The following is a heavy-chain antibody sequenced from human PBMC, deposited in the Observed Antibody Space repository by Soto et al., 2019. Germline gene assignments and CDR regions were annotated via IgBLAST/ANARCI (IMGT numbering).Heavy chain of an antibody. CDR1: GFTFSSYS. CDR3: AGPLCFRLVVGLDY. J-gene: IGHJ4*02. CDR2: ISSSSSYI. D-gene: IGHD3-9*01. V-gene: IGHV3-21*01. Sequence: GGSLRLSCAASGFTFSSYSMNWVRQAPGKGLEWVSSISSSSSYIYYADSVKGRFTISRDNAKNSPYLQMNSLRAEDTAVYYCAGPLCFRLVVGLDYWGQGTLVTVPS.